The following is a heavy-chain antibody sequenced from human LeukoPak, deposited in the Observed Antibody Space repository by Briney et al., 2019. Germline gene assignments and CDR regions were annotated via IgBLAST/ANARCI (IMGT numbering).Heavy chain of an antibody. Sequence: PSETLSHTCTLSGGSISSSSYYWGWIRQPPGKGLEWIGSIYYSGSTYYNPSLKSRVTISVDTSKNQFSLKLSSVTAADTAVYYCARSVFGHYYGSGSYVDYWGQGTLVTVSS. D-gene: IGHD3-10*01. CDR3: ARSVFGHYYGSGSYVDY. CDR1: GGSISSSSYY. V-gene: IGHV4-39*07. J-gene: IGHJ4*02. CDR2: IYYSGST.